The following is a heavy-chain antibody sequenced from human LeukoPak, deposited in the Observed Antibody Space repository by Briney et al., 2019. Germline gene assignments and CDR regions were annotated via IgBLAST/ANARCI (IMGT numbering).Heavy chain of an antibody. CDR2: ITGSGDTI. CDR3: AKAYQPYSYGHYYYYYMDV. Sequence: SGGSLRLSCSASGFTFSSYEMNWVRQAPGKGLEWISYITGSGDTIYYADSVKGRFTISRDNAKNSLYLQMNSLRAEDTAVYYCAKAYQPYSYGHYYYYYMDVWGKGTTVTISS. V-gene: IGHV3-48*03. D-gene: IGHD5-18*01. J-gene: IGHJ6*03. CDR1: GFTFSSYE.